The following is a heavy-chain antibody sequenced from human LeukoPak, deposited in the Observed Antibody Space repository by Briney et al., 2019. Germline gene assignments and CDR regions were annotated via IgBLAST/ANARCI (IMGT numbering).Heavy chain of an antibody. CDR3: AKAERYFDWLFDY. D-gene: IGHD3-9*01. CDR2: MSWNSGSI. CDR1: GFTFDDYA. V-gene: IGHV3-9*01. J-gene: IGHJ4*02. Sequence: SRSLRLSCAASGFTFDDYAMHWVRQAPGKGLEGVSGMSWNSGSIGYADSVKGRFTISRDNAKNSLYLQMNSLRAEDTALYYCAKAERYFDWLFDYWGQGTLVTVSS.